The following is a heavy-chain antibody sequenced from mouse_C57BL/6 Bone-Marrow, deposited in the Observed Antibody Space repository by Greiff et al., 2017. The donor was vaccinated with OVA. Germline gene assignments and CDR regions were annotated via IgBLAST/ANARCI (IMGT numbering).Heavy chain of an antibody. Sequence: EVQLVESGGDLVKPGGSLKLSCAASGFTFSSYGMSWVRQTPDKRLEWVATISRGGSYTYYPDSVTGRFTISRDNAKNTLYLQMSSLKSEDTAMYYCARHTRRGFAYWGQGTLVTVSA. V-gene: IGHV5-6*01. J-gene: IGHJ3*01. CDR3: ARHTRRGFAY. CDR1: GFTFSSYG. CDR2: ISRGGSYT.